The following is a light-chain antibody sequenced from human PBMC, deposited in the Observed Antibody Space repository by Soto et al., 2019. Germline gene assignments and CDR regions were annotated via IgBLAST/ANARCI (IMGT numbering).Light chain of an antibody. Sequence: SYELTQPPSVSVAPGKTARITCGGNNIGTKSVHWYQQKLGQATVVVIYYDSDRPSGIPERFSGSNSGNTATLTISRVEAGDDADYCCQLCDSSLLHAVFGDGTNPTV. V-gene: IGLV3-21*04. CDR2: YDS. J-gene: IGLJ3*02. CDR1: NIGTKS. CDR3: QLCDSSLLHAV.